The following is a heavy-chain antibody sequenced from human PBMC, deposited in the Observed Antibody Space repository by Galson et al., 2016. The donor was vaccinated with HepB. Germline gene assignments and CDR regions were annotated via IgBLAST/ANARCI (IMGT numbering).Heavy chain of an antibody. CDR2: IYSSGAT. CDR3: ARGLVGSTTAFDY. D-gene: IGHD2/OR15-2a*01. CDR1: GFSVTSSY. Sequence: SLRLSCAASGFSVTSSYMSWVRQAPGKGLEWVSVIYSSGATYYAESVEGRFIISRHNSRNTVDLQMSSLRAEDTAFYYCARGLVGSTTAFDYWGQGTLVIV. J-gene: IGHJ4*02. V-gene: IGHV3-53*04.